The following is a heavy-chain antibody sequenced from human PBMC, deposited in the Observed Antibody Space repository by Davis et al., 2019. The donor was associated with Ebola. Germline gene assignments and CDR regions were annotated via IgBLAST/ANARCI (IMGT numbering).Heavy chain of an antibody. CDR3: ARVGSSKVYYYYYGMDV. CDR1: GGTFSSYA. Sequence: SVKVSCKASGGTFSSYAISWVRQAPGQGLEWMGGIIPIFGTANYAQKFQGRVTLTADDSTSTAYMELSSLRSEDTAVYYCARVGSSKVYYYYYGMDVWGQGTTVTVSS. J-gene: IGHJ6*02. D-gene: IGHD6-13*01. V-gene: IGHV1-69*13. CDR2: IIPIFGTA.